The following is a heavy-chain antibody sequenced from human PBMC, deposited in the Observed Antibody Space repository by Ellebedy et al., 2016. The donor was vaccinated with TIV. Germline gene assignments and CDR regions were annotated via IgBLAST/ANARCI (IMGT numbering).Heavy chain of an antibody. V-gene: IGHV5-51*01. D-gene: IGHD6-19*01. J-gene: IGHJ6*03. CDR2: VDPSDSDT. Sequence: PGGSLRLSCKGSGYSFTSHWIGWVRQMPGKGLEWMGIVDPSDSDTRYSPSFQGQVTISADKSITTAYLQGSSLKASDTAIYYCARRAYSSGWLEDYYYMDVWGKGTTVTVSS. CDR3: ARRAYSSGWLEDYYYMDV. CDR1: GYSFTSHW.